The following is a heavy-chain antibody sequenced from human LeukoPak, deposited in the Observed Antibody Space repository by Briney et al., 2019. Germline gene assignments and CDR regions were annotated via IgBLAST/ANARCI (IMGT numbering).Heavy chain of an antibody. Sequence: ASVKVSCKASGGTFSSYDISWVRQAPGQGLEWMGRIIPIFGTANYAQKFQGRVTITTDESTSTAYMELSSLRSEDTAVYYCASGVLRTNAFDIWGQGTMVTVSS. CDR1: GGTFSSYD. CDR2: IIPIFGTA. J-gene: IGHJ3*02. V-gene: IGHV1-69*05. D-gene: IGHD2/OR15-2a*01. CDR3: ASGVLRTNAFDI.